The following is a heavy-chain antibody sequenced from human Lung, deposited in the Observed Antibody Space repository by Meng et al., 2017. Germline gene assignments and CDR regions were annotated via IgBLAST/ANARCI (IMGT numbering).Heavy chain of an antibody. CDR2: MKSNVDGGTV. V-gene: IGHV3-15*01. CDR1: GFTFSNAW. Sequence: VKLLAAGGRFIKPGWSLRLSCAASGFTFSNAWMTWVRQAPGKGLEWIGRMKSNVDGGTVDYAAAVKGRFFISRDDSENTFYLQMNSLKTEDTAVYYCSGHVDYWGHGTLVTVSS. J-gene: IGHJ4*01. CDR3: SGHVDY.